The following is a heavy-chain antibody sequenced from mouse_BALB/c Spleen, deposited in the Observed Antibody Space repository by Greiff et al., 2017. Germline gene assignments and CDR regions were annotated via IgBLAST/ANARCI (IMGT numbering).Heavy chain of an antibody. V-gene: IGHV5-6-5*01. J-gene: IGHJ1*01. D-gene: IGHD1-1*01. Sequence: EVMLVESGGGLVKPGGSLKLSCAASGFTFSSYAMSWVRQTPEKRLEWVASISSGGSTYYPDSVKGRFTISRDNARNILYLQMSSLRSEDTAMYYCAREGTTVVATRGYFDVWGAGTTVTVSS. CDR3: AREGTTVVATRGYFDV. CDR2: ISSGGST. CDR1: GFTFSSYA.